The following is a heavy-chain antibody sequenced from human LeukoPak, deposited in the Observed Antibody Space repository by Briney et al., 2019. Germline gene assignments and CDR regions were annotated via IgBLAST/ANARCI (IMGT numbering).Heavy chain of an antibody. Sequence: PGGSLSLSCAASGFTFSDYYMSWIRQAPGKGLEWVSYISSSGSTIYYADSVKGRFTISRDNAKNSLYLQMNSLRAEDTAVYYCARDVSNYDFWSGYSDYWGQGTLVTVSS. CDR3: ARDVSNYDFWSGYSDY. CDR2: ISSSGSTI. D-gene: IGHD3-3*01. J-gene: IGHJ4*02. CDR1: GFTFSDYY. V-gene: IGHV3-11*04.